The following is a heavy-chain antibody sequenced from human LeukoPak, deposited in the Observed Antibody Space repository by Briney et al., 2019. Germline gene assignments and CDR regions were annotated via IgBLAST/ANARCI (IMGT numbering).Heavy chain of an antibody. CDR3: ARTVTTSSYYFDY. CDR1: GYTFTTYG. D-gene: IGHD4-17*01. V-gene: IGHV1-18*01. J-gene: IGHJ4*02. Sequence: GASVKVSCKASGYTFTTYGVSWVRQAPGQGLXXXGWISGYDGNTNYAQKLRGRVTMTTDTSTSTAYMDLRSLRSDDTALYYCARTVTTSSYYFDYWGQGTLVTVSS. CDR2: ISGYDGNT.